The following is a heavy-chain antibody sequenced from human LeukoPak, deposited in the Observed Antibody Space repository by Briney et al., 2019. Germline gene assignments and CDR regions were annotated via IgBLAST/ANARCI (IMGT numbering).Heavy chain of an antibody. V-gene: IGHV4-34*01. D-gene: IGHD6-19*01. Sequence: ASETLSLTCAVYGGSFSGYYWSWIRQPPGKGLEWIGEINHSGSTNYNPSLKSRVTISVDTSKNQFSLKLSSVTAADTAVYYCARGPRYSSGWYLYWAQGTLVTVSS. CDR2: INHSGST. CDR3: ARGPRYSSGWYLY. CDR1: GGSFSGYY. J-gene: IGHJ4*02.